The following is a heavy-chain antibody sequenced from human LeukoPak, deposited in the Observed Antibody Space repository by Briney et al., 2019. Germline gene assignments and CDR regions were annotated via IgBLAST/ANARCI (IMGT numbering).Heavy chain of an antibody. CDR2: ISYDESNK. CDR3: ARDLAWGNYYYYMDV. J-gene: IGHJ6*03. Sequence: GRSLRLSCAASGFTFSSYAMHWVRQAPGEGLEWVAVISYDESNKYYADSVKGRFNISRDNSKNTLYLQMNSLRAEDTAVYYCARDLAWGNYYYYMDVWGKGTTVTVSS. CDR1: GFTFSSYA. V-gene: IGHV3-30*01. D-gene: IGHD3/OR15-3a*01.